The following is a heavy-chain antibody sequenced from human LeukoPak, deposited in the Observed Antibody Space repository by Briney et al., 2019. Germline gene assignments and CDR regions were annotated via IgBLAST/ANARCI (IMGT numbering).Heavy chain of an antibody. J-gene: IGHJ5*02. CDR1: GGTFNTYA. D-gene: IGHD6-13*01. CDR2: IIPIFGTA. Sequence: SVKVSCKASGGTFNTYAISWVRQAPGQGLEWMGRIIPIFGTANYAQKFQGRVTITTDESTSTAYMELSSLRSEDTAVYYCATHESSSWRNNWFDPWGQGTLVTVSS. CDR3: ATHESSSWRNNWFDP. V-gene: IGHV1-69*05.